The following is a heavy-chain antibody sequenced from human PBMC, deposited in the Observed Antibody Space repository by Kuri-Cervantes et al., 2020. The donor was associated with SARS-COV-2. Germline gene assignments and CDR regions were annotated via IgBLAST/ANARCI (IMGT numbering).Heavy chain of an antibody. CDR1: GFTFSSYS. CDR2: ISSSSSTI. V-gene: IGHV3-48*01. J-gene: IGHJ2*01. CDR3: ARDFSSRADYWYFDL. Sequence: GESLKISCAASGFTFSSYSMNWVRQAPGKGLEWASYISSSSSTIYYADSVKGRFTISRDNAKNSLYLQMNSLRAEDTAVYYCARDFSSRADYWYFDLWGRGTLVTVSS. D-gene: IGHD2-2*01.